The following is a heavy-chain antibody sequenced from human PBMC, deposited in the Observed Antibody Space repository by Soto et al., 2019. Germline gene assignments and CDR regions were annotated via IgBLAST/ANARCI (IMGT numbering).Heavy chain of an antibody. CDR3: TRGGIPRRYNIPKVDFDY. CDR1: GFIFSNYA. CDR2: LSASGATT. V-gene: IGHV3-23*01. J-gene: IGHJ4*02. D-gene: IGHD1-1*01. Sequence: EVHLLESGGDLVQRGGSLRLSCPASGFIFSNYAMSWVRQAPGKGLEWVSALSASGATTYYPDSVKGRFTVSRDNSKATLYLQMNSLSAEDTAVYYCTRGGIPRRYNIPKVDFDYWGPGSLVTVSS.